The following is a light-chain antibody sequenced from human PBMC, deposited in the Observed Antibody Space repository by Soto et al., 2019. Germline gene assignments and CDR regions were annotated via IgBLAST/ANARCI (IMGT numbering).Light chain of an antibody. J-gene: IGLJ3*02. V-gene: IGLV1-40*01. CDR2: GNT. Sequence: QSVLTQSPSVSGAPGQRVTISCTGSSSNIGAGYDVHWYQQLPGTAPKLLIYGNTKRPSGVPDRFSGSKSGTSASLAITGLQAEDEADYYCQSYDTSLSAWVFGGGTKLTVL. CDR3: QSYDTSLSAWV. CDR1: SSNIGAGYD.